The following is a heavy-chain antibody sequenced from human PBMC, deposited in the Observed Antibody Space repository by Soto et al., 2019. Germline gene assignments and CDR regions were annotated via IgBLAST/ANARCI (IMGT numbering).Heavy chain of an antibody. CDR1: GGSFSGYY. CDR3: ARGPPYSSGWPPGGFFDY. Sequence: PSETLSLTCAVYGGSFSGYYWSWIRQPPGKGLEWIGEINHSGSTDYNPSLKSRVTISVDTSKNQFSLKLSSVTAADTAVYYCARGPPYSSGWPPGGFFDYWGQGTLVTVSS. J-gene: IGHJ4*02. V-gene: IGHV4-34*01. D-gene: IGHD6-19*01. CDR2: INHSGST.